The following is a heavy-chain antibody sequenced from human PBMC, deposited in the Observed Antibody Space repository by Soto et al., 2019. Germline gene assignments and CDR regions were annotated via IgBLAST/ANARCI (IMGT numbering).Heavy chain of an antibody. CDR1: GFSFDDFV. D-gene: IGHD2-21*02. Sequence: GGSLRLSCVASGFSFDDFVMNWVRQRPGKGLEWVSSVSWNSGAKLYADSVKGRFAISRDSAKKSVYLQMNSLRPDDTAFYYCAKGVATAVPALDYWGQGTLVTVS. CDR3: AKGVATAVPALDY. J-gene: IGHJ4*02. V-gene: IGHV3-9*01. CDR2: VSWNSGAK.